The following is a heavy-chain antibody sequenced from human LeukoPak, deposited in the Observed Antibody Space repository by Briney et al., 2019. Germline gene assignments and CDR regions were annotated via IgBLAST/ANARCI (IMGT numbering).Heavy chain of an antibody. CDR1: GFTFSSYG. Sequence: GGSLRLSCAASGFTFSSYGMHWVRQAPGKGLEWVAVISYDGSNKYYADSVKGRFTISRDNSKNTLYLQMNSLRAEDTAVYYCAKDSQNYDYVWGSYRPLEYGMDVWGQGTTVTVSS. CDR3: AKDSQNYDYVWGSYRPLEYGMDV. J-gene: IGHJ6*02. CDR2: ISYDGSNK. V-gene: IGHV3-30*18. D-gene: IGHD3-16*02.